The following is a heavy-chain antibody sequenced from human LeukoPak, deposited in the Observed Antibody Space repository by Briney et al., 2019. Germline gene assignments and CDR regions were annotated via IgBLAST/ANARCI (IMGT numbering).Heavy chain of an antibody. Sequence: PSETLSLTCTVSGGSVSSGNYYWSWIRQPPGKGPDWIGYIYYSGSTNYNPSLKSRVTISVDTSKNQFSLRLSSVTAADTAVYYCARDPSGYFNYWGQGTLATVSS. J-gene: IGHJ4*02. CDR3: ARDPSGYFNY. CDR1: GGSVSSGNYY. CDR2: IYYSGST. V-gene: IGHV4-61*01. D-gene: IGHD3-22*01.